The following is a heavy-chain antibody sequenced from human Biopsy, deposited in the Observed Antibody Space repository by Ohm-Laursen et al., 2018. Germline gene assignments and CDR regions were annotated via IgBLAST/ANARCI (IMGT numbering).Heavy chain of an antibody. Sequence: SDTLSLTCTLSGDSITRSYWSWIRQSPGKGLEWIGHVFDRGTTSYNPSVRSRVTMSEDTSKKQFSVKMTSVTAADTAIYYCAHGSGSYYKWDFWGRGILVTVSS. CDR2: VFDRGTT. D-gene: IGHD3-10*01. CDR1: GDSITRSY. J-gene: IGHJ4*02. V-gene: IGHV4-59*08. CDR3: AHGSGSYYKWDF.